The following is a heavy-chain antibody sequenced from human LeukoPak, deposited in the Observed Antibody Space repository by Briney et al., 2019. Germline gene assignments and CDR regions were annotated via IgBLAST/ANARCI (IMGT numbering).Heavy chain of an antibody. CDR3: ANLNRVAAAVDY. D-gene: IGHD2-15*01. CDR1: GFTFSSYA. J-gene: IGHJ4*02. Sequence: GGSLRLSCAASGFTFSSYAMSWVRQAPGKGLEWVSAISGSGGSTYYADSVEGRFTISRDNSKNTLYLQMNSLRAEDTAVYYCANLNRVAAAVDYWGQGTLVTVSS. V-gene: IGHV3-23*01. CDR2: ISGSGGST.